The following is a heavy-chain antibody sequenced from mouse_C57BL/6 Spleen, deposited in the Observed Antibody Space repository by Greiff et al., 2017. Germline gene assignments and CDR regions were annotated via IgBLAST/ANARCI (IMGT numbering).Heavy chain of an antibody. Sequence: EVKVVESGGGLVQPGGSLSLSCAASGFTFTDYYMSWVRQPPGKALEWLGFIRNKANGYTTEYSASVKGRFTISRDNSQSILYLQMNALRAEDSATYYCASHITTVVAPDYWGQGTTLTVSS. V-gene: IGHV7-3*01. D-gene: IGHD1-1*01. CDR2: IRNKANGYTT. J-gene: IGHJ2*01. CDR1: GFTFTDYY. CDR3: ASHITTVVAPDY.